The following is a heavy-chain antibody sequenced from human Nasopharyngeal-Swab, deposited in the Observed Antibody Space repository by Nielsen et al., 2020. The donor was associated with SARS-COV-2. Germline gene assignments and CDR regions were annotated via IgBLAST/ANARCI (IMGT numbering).Heavy chain of an antibody. J-gene: IGHJ4*02. D-gene: IGHD3-22*01. CDR3: ARAAGYYYDSSGYLN. CDR2: IYYSGST. V-gene: IGHV4-59*01. Sequence: SETLSLTCTVSGGSISSYYWSWIRQPPGKGLEWIGYIYYSGSTNYNPSPKSRVTISVDTSKNQFSLKLSSVTAADTAVYYCARAAGYYYDSSGYLNWGQGTLVTVSS. CDR1: GGSISSYY.